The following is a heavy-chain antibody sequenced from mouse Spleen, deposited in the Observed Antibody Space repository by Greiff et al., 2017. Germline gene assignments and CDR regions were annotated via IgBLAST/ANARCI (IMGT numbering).Heavy chain of an antibody. V-gene: IGHV1-50*01. Sequence: VQLQQPGAELVKPGASVKLSCKASGYTFTSYWMQWVKQRPGQGLEWIGEIDPSDSYTNYNQKFKGKATLTVDTSSSTAYMQLSSLTSEDSAVYYCAREGETRTAFAYWGQGTLVTVSA. CDR1: GYTFTSYW. CDR3: AREGETRTAFAY. D-gene: IGHD1-2*01. J-gene: IGHJ3*01. CDR2: IDPSDSYT.